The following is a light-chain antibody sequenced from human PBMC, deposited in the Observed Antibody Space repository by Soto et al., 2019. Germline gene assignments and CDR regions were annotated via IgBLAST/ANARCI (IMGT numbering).Light chain of an antibody. CDR3: QQFRNWPWT. V-gene: IGKV3-20*01. CDR2: GAS. Sequence: EIVLTQSPGTLSLSPGEGATLSCRASQSVSSSYLAWYQQKPGQAPRLLIHGASTRATGVPARISGSGSGTEFTLTISSLQSEDFAVYYCQQFRNWPWTFGQGTKVDIK. J-gene: IGKJ1*01. CDR1: QSVSSSY.